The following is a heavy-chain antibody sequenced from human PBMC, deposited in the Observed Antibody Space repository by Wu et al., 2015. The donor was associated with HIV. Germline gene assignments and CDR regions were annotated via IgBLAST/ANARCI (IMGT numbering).Heavy chain of an antibody. J-gene: IGHJ6*02. Sequence: QVQLVQSGAEVKKPGSSVKVSCKASGVTLTSFAFSWVRQAPGQGLEWMGIINPRGGSTTNAEKFQGRVTMTRDTSTSTVSMELSSLRSEDTAVYYCAREDYYDSGNYFYGMGVWGQGTTVTVSS. V-gene: IGHV1-46*01. CDR1: GVTLTSFA. CDR3: AREDYYDSGNYFYGMGV. D-gene: IGHD3-10*01. CDR2: INPRGGST.